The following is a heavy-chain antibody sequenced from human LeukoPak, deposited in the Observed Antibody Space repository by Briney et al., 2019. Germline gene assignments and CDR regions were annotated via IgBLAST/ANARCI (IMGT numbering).Heavy chain of an antibody. J-gene: IGHJ4*02. CDR3: ARPVGTYYDFWSGLNYFDY. CDR2: ISAYNGNT. CDR1: GGTFSSYA. V-gene: IGHV1-18*01. Sequence: ASVKVSCKASGGTFSSYAISWVRQAPGQGHEWMGWISAYNGNTNYAQKLQGRGTINTDTATSKAYMEMRSLRSDDTAVYYCARPVGTYYDFWSGLNYFDYWGQGTLVTVSS. D-gene: IGHD3-3*01.